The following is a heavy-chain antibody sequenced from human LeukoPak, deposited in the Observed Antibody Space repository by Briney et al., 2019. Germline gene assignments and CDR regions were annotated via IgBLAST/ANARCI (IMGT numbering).Heavy chain of an antibody. J-gene: IGHJ4*02. CDR3: AKVLPSWNYFDY. Sequence: PGGSLRLSCEVSGFIFSSYAMSWVRQAPGKGLEWVSVVSGSGGSTYYADSVKGRFTISRDNSKNTLFLQMNSLRAEDTAVYYCAKVLPSWNYFDYWGQGTQVTVSS. CDR2: VSGSGGST. V-gene: IGHV3-23*01. CDR1: GFIFSSYA.